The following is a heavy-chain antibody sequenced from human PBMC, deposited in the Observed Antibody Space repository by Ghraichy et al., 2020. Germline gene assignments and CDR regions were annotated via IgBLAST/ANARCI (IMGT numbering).Heavy chain of an antibody. CDR2: IYYSGST. V-gene: IGHV4-59*01. D-gene: IGHD2-2*02. J-gene: IGHJ5*02. CDR3: ARLREGYCSRISCYNKWFDP. Sequence: SETLSLTCTVSGGSISSYYWSWIRQPPGKGLEWIGYIYYSGSTNHNPSLKSRVTISVDTSKNQFSLKLSSVTAADTAVYYCARLREGYCSRISCYNKWFDPWGQGTLVTVSS. CDR1: GGSISSYY.